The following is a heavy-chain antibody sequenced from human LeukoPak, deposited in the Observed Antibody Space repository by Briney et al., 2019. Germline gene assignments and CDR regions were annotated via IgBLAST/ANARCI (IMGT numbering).Heavy chain of an antibody. J-gene: IGHJ4*02. V-gene: IGHV4-34*01. CDR1: GGSFSGYY. D-gene: IGHD3-3*01. CDR3: ASRYDFWSGDY. Sequence: SETLSLTCAVYGGSFSGYYWSWIRQPPGKGLEWIGEINHSGSTNYNPSLKSRVTISVDTSKNQFSLKLSSVTAADTAVYHCASRYDFWSGDYWGQGTLVTVSS. CDR2: INHSGST.